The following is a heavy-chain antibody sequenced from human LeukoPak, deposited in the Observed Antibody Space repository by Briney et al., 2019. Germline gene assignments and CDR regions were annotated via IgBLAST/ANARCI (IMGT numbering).Heavy chain of an antibody. V-gene: IGHV1-69*05. D-gene: IGHD1-26*01. CDR2: IIPIFGTA. CDR1: GGTFSSYA. CDR3: ARDHTGGSNPFDY. Sequence: ASVKVSCKASGGTFSSYAISWVRQAPGQGLEWMGRIIPIFGTANYAQKFQGRVTITTDESTSTAYMELSSLRSEDPAVYYCARDHTGGSNPFDYMGQGTLVTVSS. J-gene: IGHJ4*02.